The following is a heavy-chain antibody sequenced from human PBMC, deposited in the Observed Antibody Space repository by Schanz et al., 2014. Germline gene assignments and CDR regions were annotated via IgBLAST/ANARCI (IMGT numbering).Heavy chain of an antibody. J-gene: IGHJ5*01. CDR3: ARDRDAGGYDS. CDR1: GGSFSGYY. Sequence: QVQLQQWGAGLLKPSETLSLTCAVYGGSFSGYYWTWIRQPPGKGVEWIGYIHYSGSTNYNPSLGSRVARSVDASKNQFSLKLRSVTAEDTALYYCARDRDAGGYDSWGQGTLVTVSS. V-gene: IGHV4-34*11. D-gene: IGHD2-8*02. CDR2: IHYSGST.